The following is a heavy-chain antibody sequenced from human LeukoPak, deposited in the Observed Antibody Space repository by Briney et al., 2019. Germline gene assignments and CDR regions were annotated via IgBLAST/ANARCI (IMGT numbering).Heavy chain of an antibody. Sequence: GGSLRLSCAASGFTFSSYAMSWVRQAPGKGLEWVSAISGSGGSTYYADSVKGRFTISRDSAEKSLYLQMNSLRAEDTAIYYCVRDHQWAFDNWGQGVLVTVSS. J-gene: IGHJ4*02. CDR2: ISGSGGST. D-gene: IGHD1-26*01. CDR3: VRDHQWAFDN. V-gene: IGHV3-23*01. CDR1: GFTFSSYA.